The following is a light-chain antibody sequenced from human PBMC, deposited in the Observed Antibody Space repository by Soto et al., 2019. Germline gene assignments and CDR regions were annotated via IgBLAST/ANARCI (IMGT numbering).Light chain of an antibody. Sequence: EIMLTQSPGTLSLSPGERATLSCRASQNVDSNYLAWYQQKPGQAPRIIILGASGRATGIPDRFSGSGSGTDFTLTISRLEPEDFAVYHCLQYGSLSWTFGQGTKVDIK. CDR2: GAS. CDR3: LQYGSLSWT. V-gene: IGKV3-20*01. J-gene: IGKJ1*01. CDR1: QNVDSNY.